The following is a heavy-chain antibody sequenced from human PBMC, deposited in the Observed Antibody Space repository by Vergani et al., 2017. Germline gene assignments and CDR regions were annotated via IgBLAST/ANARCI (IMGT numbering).Heavy chain of an antibody. J-gene: IGHJ6*03. D-gene: IGHD1-7*01. CDR2: ISWRSSSI. Sequence: EVQLVESGGGLVQPGRSLRLSCAASGFTFDDYAMHWVRQAPGKGLEWVSGISWRSSSIGYADSVRGRFTISRDNSKNSLYLQMNTLRPEDTAVYYCAKGTVLYPGYMDVWGKGTTVTVSS. CDR3: AKGTVLYPGYMDV. V-gene: IGHV3-9*01. CDR1: GFTFDDYA.